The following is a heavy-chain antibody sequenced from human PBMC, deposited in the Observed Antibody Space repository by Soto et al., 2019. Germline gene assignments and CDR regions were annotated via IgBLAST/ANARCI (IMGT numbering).Heavy chain of an antibody. CDR2: INPNSGGT. J-gene: IGHJ4*02. CDR3: ARAPLTHYCSGGSCYSFDY. D-gene: IGHD2-15*01. CDR1: GYTFTGYY. V-gene: IGHV1-2*04. Sequence: ASVKVSCKASGYTFTGYYMHWVRQAPGQGLEWMGWINPNSGGTNYAQKFQGWVTMTRDTSISTAYMELSRLRSDDTAVYYCARAPLTHYCSGGSCYSFDYWGQGTLVTVSS.